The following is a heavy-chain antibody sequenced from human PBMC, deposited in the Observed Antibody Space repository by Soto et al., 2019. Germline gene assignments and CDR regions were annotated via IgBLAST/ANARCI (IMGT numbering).Heavy chain of an antibody. CDR2: IKQDGSEK. CDR1: GFTFSSYW. Sequence: GSLRLSCAASGFTFSSYWMSWVRQAPGKGLEWVANIKQDGSEKYYVDSVKGRFTISRDNAKNSLYLQMNSLRAEDTAVYYCARDSAARTRTTSYFDYWGQGTLVTVSS. CDR3: ARDSAARTRTTSYFDY. J-gene: IGHJ4*02. V-gene: IGHV3-7*01. D-gene: IGHD6-6*01.